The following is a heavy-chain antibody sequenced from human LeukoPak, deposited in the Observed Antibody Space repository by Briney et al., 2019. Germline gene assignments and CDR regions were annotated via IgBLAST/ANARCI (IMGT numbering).Heavy chain of an antibody. CDR2: IYYSGST. D-gene: IGHD3-3*01. J-gene: IGHJ4*02. CDR1: GGSLSSGGYY. CDR3: ARGPRFWSGYSNFDY. V-gene: IGHV4-31*03. Sequence: PSETLSLTCTVSGGSLSSGGYYWSWIRQHPGKGLEWIGYIYYSGSTYYNPSLKSRVTISVDTSKNQFSLQLSSVTAADTAVYYCARGPRFWSGYSNFDYWGQGTLVTVSS.